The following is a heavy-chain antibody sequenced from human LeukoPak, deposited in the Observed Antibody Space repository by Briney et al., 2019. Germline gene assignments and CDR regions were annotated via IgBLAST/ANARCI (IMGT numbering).Heavy chain of an antibody. V-gene: IGHV4-34*01. CDR3: ARGRGYSYGPFGY. Sequence: SETLSLTCAVYGGSFSGYYWSWIRQPPGKGLEWIGEINHSGSTNYNPSLKSRVTISVDTSKNQFSLKLSSVTAADTAVYYCARGRGYSYGPFGYWGQGTLVTVSS. D-gene: IGHD5-18*01. CDR1: GGSFSGYY. CDR2: INHSGST. J-gene: IGHJ4*02.